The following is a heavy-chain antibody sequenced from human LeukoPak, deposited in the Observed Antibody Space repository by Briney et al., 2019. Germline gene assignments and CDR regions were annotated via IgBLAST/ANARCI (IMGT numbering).Heavy chain of an antibody. CDR3: TTLRTTTISTPAYWYFDL. D-gene: IGHD4-11*01. V-gene: IGHV3-15*01. Sequence: PGGSLRLSCAASGFTFNNAWMSWVRQAPGKGLEWVGRIKSETDDGAADYAAPVKGRFTISRDDSKNTLYLQMNSLKTDDTAVYYCTTLRTTTISTPAYWYFDLWGRGTLVTVSS. CDR2: IKSETDDGAA. J-gene: IGHJ2*01. CDR1: GFTFNNAW.